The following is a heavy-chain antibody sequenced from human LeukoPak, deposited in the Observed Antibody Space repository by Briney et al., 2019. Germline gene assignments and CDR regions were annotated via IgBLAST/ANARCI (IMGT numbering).Heavy chain of an antibody. CDR1: GYTFTSYD. Sequence: ASVKVSCKASGYTFTSYDFNWVRQATGQRPEWMGCINTNTGNPTYAQGFTGRFVFSLDTSVSTAYLQISSLKAEDTAVYYCARDDEFLEWLAKPTRFDYWGQGTLVTVSS. J-gene: IGHJ4*02. CDR3: ARDDEFLEWLAKPTRFDY. V-gene: IGHV7-4-1*02. D-gene: IGHD3-3*01. CDR2: INTNTGNP.